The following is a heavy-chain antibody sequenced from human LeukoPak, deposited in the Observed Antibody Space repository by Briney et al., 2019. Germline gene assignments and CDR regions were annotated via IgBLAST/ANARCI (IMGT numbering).Heavy chain of an antibody. Sequence: ASVKVSCKASGYTFTSYYMHWVRQAPGQGLEWMGLINPTGGSTGYAQKFQGRVTMTRDMSTSTVYMELSSLRSEDTAVYYCARRLSSSWSFDYWGQGTLVTVSS. J-gene: IGHJ4*02. CDR1: GYTFTSYY. CDR3: ARRLSSSWSFDY. D-gene: IGHD6-13*01. CDR2: INPTGGST. V-gene: IGHV1-46*01.